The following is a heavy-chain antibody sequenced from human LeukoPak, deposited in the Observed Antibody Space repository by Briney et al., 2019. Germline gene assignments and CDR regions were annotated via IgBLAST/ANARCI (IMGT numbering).Heavy chain of an antibody. CDR1: GGSFSGYY. D-gene: IGHD3-10*01. J-gene: IGHJ4*02. Sequence: SETLSLTCAVYGGSFSGYYWSWIRQPPGKGLEWIGEINHSGSTNYNPSLKSRVTISVDTSKNQFSLKLSSVTAADTAVYYCARSLQELYGSGEYYFDYWGQGTLVTVSS. V-gene: IGHV4-34*01. CDR2: INHSGST. CDR3: ARSLQELYGSGEYYFDY.